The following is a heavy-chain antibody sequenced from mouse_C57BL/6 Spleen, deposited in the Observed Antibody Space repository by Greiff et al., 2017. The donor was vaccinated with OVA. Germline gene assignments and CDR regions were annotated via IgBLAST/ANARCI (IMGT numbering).Heavy chain of an antibody. D-gene: IGHD1-1*01. V-gene: IGHV5-6*01. Sequence: EVQGVESGGDLVKPGGSLKLSCAASGFTFSSYGMSWVRQTPDKRLEWVATISSGGSYTCYPDSVKGRFTISRDNAKNTLYLQMSSLKSEDTAMYYCARHDYGSGFAYWGQGTLVTVSA. CDR3: ARHDYGSGFAY. J-gene: IGHJ3*01. CDR2: ISSGGSYT. CDR1: GFTFSSYG.